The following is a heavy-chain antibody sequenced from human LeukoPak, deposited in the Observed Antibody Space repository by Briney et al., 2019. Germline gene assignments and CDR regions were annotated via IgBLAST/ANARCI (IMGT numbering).Heavy chain of an antibody. Sequence: PSETLSLTCAVYGGSFSGYYWSWIRQPPGKGLEWIGEINHSGSTNYNPSLKSRVTIPVDTSKNQFSLKLSSVTAADTAVYYCARDRGDTAMVMSYFDYWGQGTLVTVSS. V-gene: IGHV4-34*01. J-gene: IGHJ4*02. CDR2: INHSGST. CDR1: GGSFSGYY. D-gene: IGHD5-18*01. CDR3: ARDRGDTAMVMSYFDY.